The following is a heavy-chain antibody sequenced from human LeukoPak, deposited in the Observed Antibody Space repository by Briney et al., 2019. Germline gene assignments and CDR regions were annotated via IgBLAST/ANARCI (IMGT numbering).Heavy chain of an antibody. J-gene: IGHJ4*02. CDR3: ARDRLSGEVAGTGVVDY. D-gene: IGHD6-19*01. Sequence: ASVKVSCKASGYTFTSYGISWVRQAPGQGLEWMGWISAYNGNTNYAQKLQGRVTMTTDTSTSTAYMELRSLRSDDTAVYYCARDRLSGEVAGTGVVDYWGQGTLVTVSS. V-gene: IGHV1-18*01. CDR2: ISAYNGNT. CDR1: GYTFTSYG.